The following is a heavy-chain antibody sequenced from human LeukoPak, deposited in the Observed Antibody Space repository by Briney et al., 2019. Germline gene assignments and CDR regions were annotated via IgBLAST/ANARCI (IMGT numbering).Heavy chain of an antibody. V-gene: IGHV4-39*01. CDR2: IYYSGST. CDR3: ARTPLRELLRTLYYFDY. Sequence: SETLSLTCTVSGGSISSSSYYWGWIRQPPGNGLEWIGSIYYSGSTDYNPSLKSRVTISVDTSKNQFSLKLSSVTAADTAVYYCARTPLRELLRTLYYFDYWGQGTLVTVSS. CDR1: GGSISSSSYY. D-gene: IGHD1-26*01. J-gene: IGHJ4*02.